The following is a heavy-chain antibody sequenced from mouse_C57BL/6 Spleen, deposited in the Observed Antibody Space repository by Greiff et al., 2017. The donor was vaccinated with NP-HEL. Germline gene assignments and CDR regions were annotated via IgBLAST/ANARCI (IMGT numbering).Heavy chain of an antibody. CDR1: GFNIKNTY. Sequence: VQRVESVAELVRSGASVKLSCTASGFNIKNTYMHWVKQRPEQGLEWIGRIDPANGNTKYAPKFQGKATITADTSSNTAYLQLSSLTSEDTAIYYCARRWDEHSMDYWGQGTSVTVSS. CDR2: IDPANGNT. CDR3: ARRWDEHSMDY. V-gene: IGHV14-3*01. D-gene: IGHD4-1*01. J-gene: IGHJ4*01.